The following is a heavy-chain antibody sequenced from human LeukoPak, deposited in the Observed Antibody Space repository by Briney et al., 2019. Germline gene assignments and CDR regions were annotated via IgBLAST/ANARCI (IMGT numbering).Heavy chain of an antibody. Sequence: GGSLRLSCAASGFTFSSYGMHWVRQAPGKGLEWVAVISYDGSNKYHADSVKGRFTISRDNSKNTLYLQMNSLRVEDTAFYYCARDLAYSRLDYWGQGMLVTVSS. CDR1: GFTFSSYG. CDR2: ISYDGSNK. V-gene: IGHV3-30*03. D-gene: IGHD5-18*01. J-gene: IGHJ4*02. CDR3: ARDLAYSRLDY.